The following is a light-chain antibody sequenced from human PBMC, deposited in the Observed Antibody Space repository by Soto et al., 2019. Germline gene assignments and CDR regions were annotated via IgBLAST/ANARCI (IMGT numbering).Light chain of an antibody. CDR2: GAY. CDR1: QSVSSD. Sequence: IVMTQAPATLSLSPGERATLSCRASQSVSSDLAWYQQKPGQAPRFLIYGAYTRATGIPARFSGSGSGTEFTLTISSLQSEDCAVYYCQQYNNWPWTFGQGTKVEIK. V-gene: IGKV3-15*01. CDR3: QQYNNWPWT. J-gene: IGKJ1*01.